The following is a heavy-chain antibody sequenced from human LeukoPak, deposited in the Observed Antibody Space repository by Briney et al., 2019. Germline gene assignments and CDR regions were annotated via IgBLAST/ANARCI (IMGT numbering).Heavy chain of an antibody. V-gene: IGHV1-69*04. CDR3: ARDVAPGGDY. CDR1: GGTFSSYA. J-gene: IGHJ4*02. D-gene: IGHD3-10*01. CDR2: IIPILGIA. Sequence: GASVKVPCKASGGTFSSYAISWVRQAPGQGLEWMGRIIPILGIANYAQKFQGRVTITADKSTSTAYMELSSLRSEDTAVYYCARDVAPGGDYWGQGTLVTVSS.